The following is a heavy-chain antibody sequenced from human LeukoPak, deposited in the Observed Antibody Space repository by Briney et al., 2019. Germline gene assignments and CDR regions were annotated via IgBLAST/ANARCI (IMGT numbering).Heavy chain of an antibody. J-gene: IGHJ4*02. CDR2: IYYSGST. Sequence: SETLSLTCTVSGGSISSYYWSWIRQPPGKGLEWIGYIYYSGSTNYNPSLKSRVTISVDTSKNQFSLKLSSVTAADTAVYYCARGGGGANEDYWGQGTLVTVSS. CDR1: GGSISSYY. V-gene: IGHV4-59*12. D-gene: IGHD1-26*01. CDR3: ARGGGGANEDY.